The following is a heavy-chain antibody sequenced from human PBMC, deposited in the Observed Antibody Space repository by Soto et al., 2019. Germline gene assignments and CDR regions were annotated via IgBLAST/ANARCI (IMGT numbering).Heavy chain of an antibody. CDR1: GGTFRTYA. CDR2: ILPIFHSP. Sequence: SVKVSCKASGGTFRTYAMSWVRQAPGQGLEWMGGILPIFHSPSSAQKFQGRVTITADESISTAYMELSRLRSDDTAVYYCVFGDCTFSSCSYYFYGLDVWGQGTTVTVSS. D-gene: IGHD2-2*01. CDR3: VFGDCTFSSCSYYFYGLDV. J-gene: IGHJ6*02. V-gene: IGHV1-69*13.